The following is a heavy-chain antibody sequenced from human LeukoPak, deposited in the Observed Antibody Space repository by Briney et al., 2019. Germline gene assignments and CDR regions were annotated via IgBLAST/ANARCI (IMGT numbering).Heavy chain of an antibody. CDR1: GFTFSSYA. Sequence: PGGSLRLSCAASGFTFSSYAMSWVRQAPGKGLEWVSAISGSGGSTYYADSVKGRFTISRDNSKNTLYLQMNSLRAEDTAVYYCTKTPIFGVGRVRYYYMDVWGKGTTVTVSS. CDR2: ISGSGGST. D-gene: IGHD3-3*01. V-gene: IGHV3-23*01. J-gene: IGHJ6*03. CDR3: TKTPIFGVGRVRYYYMDV.